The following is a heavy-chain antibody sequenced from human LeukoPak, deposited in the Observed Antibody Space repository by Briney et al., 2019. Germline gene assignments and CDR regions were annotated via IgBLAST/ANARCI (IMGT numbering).Heavy chain of an antibody. V-gene: IGHV3-21*01. CDR2: ISTSSSYK. J-gene: IGHJ3*02. CDR1: GFTFNNYG. Sequence: PGRSLRLSCAASGFTFNNYGMHWVRQAPGKGLEWVSSISTSSSYKYYTDSMKGRFTISRDNAKNSLYLQMNSLRAEDTAVYYCARDRGAYGDSDDAFDIWGQGTMVTVSS. D-gene: IGHD4-17*01. CDR3: ARDRGAYGDSDDAFDI.